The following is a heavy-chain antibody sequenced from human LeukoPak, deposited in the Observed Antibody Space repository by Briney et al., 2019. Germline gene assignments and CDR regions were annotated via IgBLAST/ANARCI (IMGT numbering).Heavy chain of an antibody. J-gene: IGHJ3*01. Sequence: GASVKVSCKASGYSVTGYYMHWVRQAPGQGLEWMGWINPYSGGTNYAQKFQGRVTMTRDTSISTVYMELSRLRSDDTAVYYCARDEGYCSATSCSLSGDAFDVWGQGTIVAVSS. CDR1: GYSVTGYY. CDR3: ARDEGYCSATSCSLSGDAFDV. CDR2: INPYSGGT. V-gene: IGHV1-2*02. D-gene: IGHD2-2*01.